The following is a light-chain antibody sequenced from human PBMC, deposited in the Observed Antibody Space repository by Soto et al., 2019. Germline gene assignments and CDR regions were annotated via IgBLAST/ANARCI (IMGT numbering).Light chain of an antibody. CDR2: DVS. V-gene: IGLV2-14*03. Sequence: QSVLTQPASVSGSPGQSIAISCTGTSSDVGAYNSVSWYQQHPGRAHKLMIHDVSNRPSGVSNRFSGSKSGNTASLTISGLQAEDEADYYCSSYTSSSTYVFGTGTKVTVL. J-gene: IGLJ1*01. CDR3: SSYTSSSTYV. CDR1: SSDVGAYNS.